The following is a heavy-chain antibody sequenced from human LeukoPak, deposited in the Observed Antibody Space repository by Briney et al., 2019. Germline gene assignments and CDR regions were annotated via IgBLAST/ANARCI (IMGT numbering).Heavy chain of an antibody. Sequence: GGSLRLSCGASGFIFSNYAMSWVRQAPGKGLEWVSSVSGTGGSTNYADSVKGRFTISRENSKNTLYLQMNSLRAEDTAIYYCTGGGWSTDAFDIWGQGTVVTVSS. D-gene: IGHD6-19*01. CDR1: GFIFSNYA. V-gene: IGHV3-23*01. J-gene: IGHJ3*02. CDR2: VSGTGGST. CDR3: TGGGWSTDAFDI.